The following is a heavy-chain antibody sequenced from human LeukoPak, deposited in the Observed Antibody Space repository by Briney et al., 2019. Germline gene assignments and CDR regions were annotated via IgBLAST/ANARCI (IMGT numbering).Heavy chain of an antibody. CDR3: ARVLGNYCSGGSCYPDWYFDL. V-gene: IGHV4-30-4*01. CDR1: GGSISSGDYY. D-gene: IGHD2-15*01. Sequence: PSETLSLTCTVSGGSISSGDYYWSWISQPPGKGLEWIGYIYYSGSTYYNPSLKSRVTISVDTSKNQFSLKLSSVTAADTAVYYCARVLGNYCSGGSCYPDWYFDLWGRGTLVTVSS. J-gene: IGHJ2*01. CDR2: IYYSGST.